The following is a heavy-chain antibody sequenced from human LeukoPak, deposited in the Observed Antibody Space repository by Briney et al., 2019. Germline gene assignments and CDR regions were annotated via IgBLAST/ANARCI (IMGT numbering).Heavy chain of an antibody. D-gene: IGHD2-2*01. CDR1: GDSISNYY. V-gene: IGHV4-4*07. J-gene: IGHJ6*03. CDR2: IYTSGST. Sequence: SETLSLTCTVSGDSISNYYWSWIRQPAGKGLEWIGRIYTSGSTNYNPSLKSRVTISVDRSKNQFSLKLSSVTAADTAVYYCARDRAKESAVWSSTSSYYMDVWGKGTTVTVSS. CDR3: ARDRAKESAVWSSTSSYYMDV.